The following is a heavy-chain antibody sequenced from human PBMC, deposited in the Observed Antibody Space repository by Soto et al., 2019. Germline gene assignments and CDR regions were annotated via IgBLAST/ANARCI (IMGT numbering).Heavy chain of an antibody. Sequence: QVQLVQSGAEVKKPGSSVKVSCQASGGAFSRYIISWVRQAPGQGLEWMGGIIPIFGTTNYAQRFQGRVTITADKSKSTAYMELSSLRSEDTAVYYCASRHCSGGSCYSEIWDYWGQGTLVTVAS. CDR2: IIPIFGTT. D-gene: IGHD2-15*01. J-gene: IGHJ4*02. CDR1: GGAFSRYI. CDR3: ASRHCSGGSCYSEIWDY. V-gene: IGHV1-69*06.